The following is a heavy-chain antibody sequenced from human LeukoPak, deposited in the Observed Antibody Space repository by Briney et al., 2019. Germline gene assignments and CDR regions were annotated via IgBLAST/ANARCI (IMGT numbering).Heavy chain of an antibody. V-gene: IGHV1-69*05. Sequence: SVKVSFKASGGTFSSYAISWVRQAPGQGLEWMGGIIPTFGTANYAQKFQGRVTMTRDMSTSTVSMELSSLRSEDTAVYYCAREVRLNAPFDPWGQGTLVTVSS. CDR3: AREVRLNAPFDP. CDR1: GGTFSSYA. J-gene: IGHJ5*02. D-gene: IGHD2-8*01. CDR2: IIPTFGTA.